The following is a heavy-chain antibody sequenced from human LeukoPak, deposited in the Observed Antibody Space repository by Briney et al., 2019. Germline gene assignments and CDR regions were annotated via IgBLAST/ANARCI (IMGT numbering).Heavy chain of an antibody. Sequence: PGGSLRLSCAASGFTFSNYATSWVRQPPGKGLEWIGEINHSGSTNYNPSLKSRVTISVDTSKNQFSLKLSSVTAADTAVYYCARGVLVRGVPFDYWGQGTLVTVSS. D-gene: IGHD3-10*01. J-gene: IGHJ4*02. CDR2: INHSGST. V-gene: IGHV4-34*01. CDR3: ARGVLVRGVPFDY. CDR1: GFTFSNYA.